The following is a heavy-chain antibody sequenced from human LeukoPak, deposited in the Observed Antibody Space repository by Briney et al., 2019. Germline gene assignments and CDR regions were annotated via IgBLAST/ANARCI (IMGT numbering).Heavy chain of an antibody. V-gene: IGHV1-2*02. D-gene: IGHD1-26*01. CDR1: EYTFTDYY. CDR2: INPNSGGT. Sequence: ASVKVSCKASEYTFTDYYMHWVRQAPGQGLEWMGWINPNSGGTKYAQKFQGRVTMTRDPSISTAYMELSRLGFDDTAVYYCARDAWLVGATNLYYFDHWGQGTPVTVSS. J-gene: IGHJ4*02. CDR3: ARDAWLVGATNLYYFDH.